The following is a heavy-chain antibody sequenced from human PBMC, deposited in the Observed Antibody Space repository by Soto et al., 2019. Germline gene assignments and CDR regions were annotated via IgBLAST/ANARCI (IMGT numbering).Heavy chain of an antibody. D-gene: IGHD2-21*01. CDR3: ARQPTTGDTDLWFDP. CDR2: IFYSGST. Sequence: SETLSLTCNVSGGSISTSRSYWAWIRQPPGKGLEWLANIFYSGSTYHNPSLASRVTVSVDTSKNEFSLKLRSVTAADTAVYYCARQPTTGDTDLWFDPWGQGTLVTVSS. V-gene: IGHV4-39*01. CDR1: GGSISTSRSY. J-gene: IGHJ5*02.